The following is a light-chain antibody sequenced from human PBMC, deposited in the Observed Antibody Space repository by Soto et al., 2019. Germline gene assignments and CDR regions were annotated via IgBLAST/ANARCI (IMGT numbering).Light chain of an antibody. CDR3: HQYHSIDQR. J-gene: IGKJ1*01. Sequence: EIALTQSPGTLSLSPGERATLSCRASQSVRTSLLAWYQQKPGQPPRLLIYDASTRATATPARFSGSGSQTDFTLTISRMATSAFGVYSCHQYHSIDQRLGQGTKVDI. CDR1: QSVRTSL. CDR2: DAS. V-gene: IGKV3-20*01.